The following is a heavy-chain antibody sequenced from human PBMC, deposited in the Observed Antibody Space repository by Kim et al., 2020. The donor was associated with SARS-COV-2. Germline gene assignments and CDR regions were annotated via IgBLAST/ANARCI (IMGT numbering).Heavy chain of an antibody. CDR2: IKSKTDGGTT. CDR3: TTVPSDVLLWFGGEGYGMDV. V-gene: IGHV3-15*01. CDR1: GFTFSNAW. Sequence: GGSLRLSCAASGFTFSNAWMSWVRQAPGKGLEWVGRIKSKTDGGTTDYAAPVKGRFTISRDDSKNTLYLQMNSLKTEDTAVYYCTTVPSDVLLWFGGEGYGMDVWGQGTTVTVSS. D-gene: IGHD3-10*01. J-gene: IGHJ6*02.